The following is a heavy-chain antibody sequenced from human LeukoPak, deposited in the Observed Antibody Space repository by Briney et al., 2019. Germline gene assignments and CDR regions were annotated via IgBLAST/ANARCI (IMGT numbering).Heavy chain of an antibody. J-gene: IGHJ5*02. CDR3: ARSRYIVVVPAAMLGPSRNWFDP. CDR1: GGSISSYY. D-gene: IGHD2-2*01. Sequence: SQTQSLTCTVSGGSISSYYWSWIRQPPGKGLEWIGYIYYSGSTNYNPSLKSRVTISVDTSKNQFSLKLSSVTAADTAVYYCARSRYIVVVPAAMLGPSRNWFDPWGQGTLVTVSS. CDR2: IYYSGST. V-gene: IGHV4-59*01.